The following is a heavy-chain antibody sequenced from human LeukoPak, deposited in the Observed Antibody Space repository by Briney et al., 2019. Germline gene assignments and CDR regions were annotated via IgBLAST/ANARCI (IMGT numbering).Heavy chain of an antibody. CDR1: GFTFSSYW. V-gene: IGHV3-74*01. CDR3: TTSLAGAGLY. CDR2: ISSDGSST. Sequence: GGSLRLSCAASGFTFSSYWMHWVRQAPGKGLVWVSRISSDGSSTSYADSVKGRFTISRDNAKNTLYLQMNSLRAEDTAVYYCTTSLAGAGLYWGQGTLVTVSS. D-gene: IGHD1-26*01. J-gene: IGHJ4*02.